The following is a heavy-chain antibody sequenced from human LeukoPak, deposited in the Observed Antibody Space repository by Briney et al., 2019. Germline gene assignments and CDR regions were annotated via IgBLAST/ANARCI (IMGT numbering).Heavy chain of an antibody. V-gene: IGHV4-30-4*08. CDR1: GGSISSGDYY. J-gene: IGHJ4*02. D-gene: IGHD3-22*01. CDR3: ARDYYDSSGPSSY. CDR2: IYYSGST. Sequence: SETLSLTCTVSGGSISSGDYYWRWIRQPPGKGLEWIGYIYYSGSTYYNPSLKSRVTISVDTSKNQFSLKLSSVTAADTAVYYCARDYYDSSGPSSYWGQGTLVTVSP.